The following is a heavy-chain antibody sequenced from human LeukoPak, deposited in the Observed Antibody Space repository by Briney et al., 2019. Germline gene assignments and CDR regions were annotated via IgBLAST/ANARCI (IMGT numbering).Heavy chain of an antibody. CDR3: ASSSGGGRLDY. CDR2: ISSSSSYI. CDR1: GFTFSSYS. Sequence: PGGSLRLSCAASGFTFSSYSMNWVRQAPGKGLEWVSSISSSSSYIYYADSVKGRFTISRDNAKNSLYLQVNSLRAEDTAVYYCASSSGGGRLDYWGQGTLVTVSS. J-gene: IGHJ4*02. V-gene: IGHV3-21*01. D-gene: IGHD2-15*01.